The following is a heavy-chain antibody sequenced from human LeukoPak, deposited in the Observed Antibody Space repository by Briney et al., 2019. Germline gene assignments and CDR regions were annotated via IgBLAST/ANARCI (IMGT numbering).Heavy chain of an antibody. Sequence: GGSLRLSCAASGFTFTSYSMSWVRQAPGKGLEWVSAITGSGDTTYYADSVKGRFTISRDNSKNTLYLQVNSLRAEDTAVYYCASAAGPFDNWGQGTLVTVSS. D-gene: IGHD6-13*01. J-gene: IGHJ4*02. V-gene: IGHV3-23*01. CDR3: ASAAGPFDN. CDR2: ITGSGDTT. CDR1: GFTFTSYS.